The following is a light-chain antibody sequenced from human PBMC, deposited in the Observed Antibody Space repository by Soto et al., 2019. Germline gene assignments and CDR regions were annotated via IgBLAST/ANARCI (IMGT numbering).Light chain of an antibody. J-gene: IGKJ4*01. CDR3: QQSYSTPVT. V-gene: IGKV1-39*01. Sequence: DIQMTQSPSSLSASVGDRVTITCRASQSISRNLNWYQQKPGKAPKLLIYAASSLQSGVPSRFSGRGSGTDFTLTISSLQPEDFATYYCQQSYSTPVTFGGGTKVEIK. CDR2: AAS. CDR1: QSISRN.